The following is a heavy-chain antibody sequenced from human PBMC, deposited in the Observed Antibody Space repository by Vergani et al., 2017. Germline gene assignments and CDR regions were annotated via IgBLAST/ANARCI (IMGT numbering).Heavy chain of an antibody. CDR3: ARSRPYCTSGSCPAI. CDR2: IHTGGST. D-gene: IGHD2-15*01. Sequence: QVQLQESGPGLVKPSETLSLTCTVSGGSISSHYWSWIRQPAGKGPEWIGHIHTGGSTDINPSFKSRVSISVDTSKSQFSLKLNSVIVADTAVYYCARSRPYCTSGSCPAIWGQGTLVTVSS. CDR1: GGSISSHY. J-gene: IGHJ4*02. V-gene: IGHV4-4*09.